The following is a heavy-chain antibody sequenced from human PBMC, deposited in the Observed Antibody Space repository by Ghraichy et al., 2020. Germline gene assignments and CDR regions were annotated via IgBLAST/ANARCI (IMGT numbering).Heavy chain of an antibody. J-gene: IGHJ4*02. D-gene: IGHD6-13*01. Sequence: SVKVSCKASGGTFSSYAISWVRQAPGQGLEWMGGIIPIFGTANYAQKFQGRVTITADESTSTAYMELSSLRSDDTAVYYCARRLYRISAGVNTPADDYWGQGSLVTVSS. CDR3: ARRLYRISAGVNTPADDY. CDR2: IIPIFGTA. CDR1: GGTFSSYA. V-gene: IGHV1-69*13.